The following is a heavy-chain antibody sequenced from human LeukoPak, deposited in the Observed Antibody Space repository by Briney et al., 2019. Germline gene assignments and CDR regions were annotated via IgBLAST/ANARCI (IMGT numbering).Heavy chain of an antibody. J-gene: IGHJ4*02. D-gene: IGHD2-21*01. CDR3: ARGLYCAGDCSNRY. CDR1: GCTFSGYA. CDR2: INPIFGTA. Sequence: SVKVSCKASGCTFSGYAMSWVRQAPGQGREWMGGINPIFGTANYAQKFQGRVTMTADKSTSTAYMELSSLRSEDTAVYYCARGLYCAGDCSNRYWGQGTLVTVSS. V-gene: IGHV1-69*06.